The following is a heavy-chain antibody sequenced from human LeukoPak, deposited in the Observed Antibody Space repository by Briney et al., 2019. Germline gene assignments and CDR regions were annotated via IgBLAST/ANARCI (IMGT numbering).Heavy chain of an antibody. J-gene: IGHJ4*02. CDR2: IKEDGSER. CDR3: AAFRDDILTGYLDY. D-gene: IGHD3-9*01. CDR1: AFIFSGHW. V-gene: IGHV3-7*03. Sequence: GGSLRLSCEGSAFIFSGHWMNWVRQTPGKGLEWVASIKEDGSERQYVDSVKGRFSISRDNTKGSLFLQLNSLRAEDTAVYYRAAFRDDILTGYLDYWGQGTLVTVSS.